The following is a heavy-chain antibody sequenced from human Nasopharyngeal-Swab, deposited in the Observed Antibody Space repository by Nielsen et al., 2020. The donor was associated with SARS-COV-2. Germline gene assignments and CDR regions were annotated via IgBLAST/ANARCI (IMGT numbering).Heavy chain of an antibody. J-gene: IGHJ4*02. CDR1: GFTFSTYA. Sequence: GESLKISCAASGFTFSTYAMTWVRQAPGKGLEWVSTIDAGGGNTWYADSVKGRFTISRDNSKSTLYLQMNSLRAEDTAVYYCAKRPRIVVAGTGYYFDYWGQGTLVTVSS. CDR3: AKRPRIVVAGTGYYFDY. V-gene: IGHV3-23*01. D-gene: IGHD6-19*01. CDR2: IDAGGGNT.